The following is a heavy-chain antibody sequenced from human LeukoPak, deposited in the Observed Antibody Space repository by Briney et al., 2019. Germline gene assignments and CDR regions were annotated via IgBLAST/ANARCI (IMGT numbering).Heavy chain of an antibody. D-gene: IGHD3-22*01. Sequence: GGSLRLSCAASGFTFSSYGMSWVRQAPGKGLEWVSAISGSGGSTYYADSVKGRFTISRDNSKNTLYLQMNTLRAEDTAVYYCARRAGDYSHPYDYWGQGTLVTVSS. CDR1: GFTFSSYG. V-gene: IGHV3-23*01. CDR2: ISGSGGST. CDR3: ARRAGDYSHPYDY. J-gene: IGHJ4*02.